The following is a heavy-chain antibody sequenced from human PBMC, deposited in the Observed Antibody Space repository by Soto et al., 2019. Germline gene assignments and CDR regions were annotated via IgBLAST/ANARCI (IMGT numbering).Heavy chain of an antibody. V-gene: IGHV3-48*02. CDR1: GFTFSNYA. J-gene: IGHJ4*02. Sequence: EVQLVESGGGLVQPGGSLRLSCAASGFTFSNYAMNWVRQAPGKGLEGVSYISHKSSAIYHADSVKGRFTISRDNAKNSLYLQMNSLRDEDTAVYYCARDPYSSTTVTIMEYWGEGTLVTVSS. CDR3: ARDPYSSTTVTIMEY. D-gene: IGHD4-17*01. CDR2: ISHKSSAI.